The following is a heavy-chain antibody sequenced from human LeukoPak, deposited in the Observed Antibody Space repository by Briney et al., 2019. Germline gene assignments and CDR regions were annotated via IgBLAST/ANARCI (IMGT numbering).Heavy chain of an antibody. CDR3: ARDKGTFAFDI. D-gene: IGHD3-10*01. CDR1: GFTVSSNY. Sequence: GGSLRLSCAASGFTVSSNYMSWVRQAPGKGLEWVSVLYSGGSTYYADSVKGRFTISRDNSKNTVYLQMNSLRGKDTAVFYCARDKGTFAFDIWGQGTMVTVSS. J-gene: IGHJ3*02. CDR2: LYSGGST. V-gene: IGHV3-53*01.